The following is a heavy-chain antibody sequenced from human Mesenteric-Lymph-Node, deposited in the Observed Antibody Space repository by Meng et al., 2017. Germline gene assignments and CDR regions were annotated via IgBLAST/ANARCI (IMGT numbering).Heavy chain of an antibody. CDR1: GGSSSSSNW. CDR3: ARDRSSSWFGWFDP. CDR2: IYHSGST. J-gene: IGHJ5*02. V-gene: IGHV4-4*02. D-gene: IGHD6-13*01. Sequence: QGLLQESGPGRVKPSGTLSLPCAVSGGSSSSSNWWSWVRQPPGKGLEWIGEIYHSGSTNYNPSLKSRVTISVDKSKNQFSLKLSSVTAADTAVYYCARDRSSSWFGWFDPWGQGTLVTVSS.